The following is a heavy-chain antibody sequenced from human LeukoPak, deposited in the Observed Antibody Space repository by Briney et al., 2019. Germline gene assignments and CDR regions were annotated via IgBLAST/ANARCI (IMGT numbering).Heavy chain of an antibody. J-gene: IGHJ3*02. Sequence: GGSLRLSCAASGFTFSSYAMSWVRQALGKALEWVSAISGSGGSTYYADSVKGRFTISRDNSKNTLYLQMNSLRAEDTAVYYCAKDGDGYNSRAFDIWGQGTMVTVSS. D-gene: IGHD5-24*01. CDR1: GFTFSSYA. CDR3: AKDGDGYNSRAFDI. V-gene: IGHV3-23*01. CDR2: ISGSGGST.